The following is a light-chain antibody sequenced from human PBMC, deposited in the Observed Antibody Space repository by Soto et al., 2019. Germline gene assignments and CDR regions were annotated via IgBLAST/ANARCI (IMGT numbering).Light chain of an antibody. J-gene: IGKJ4*01. CDR2: GAS. V-gene: IGKV3-15*01. CDR1: EIVSNS. CDR3: QHYANWPLT. Sequence: ETVLTQSPATLSLSPGERATLSCRASEIVSNSLAWYQHKPGQATRLLIYGASTRATGVPARFSGSASGTEFTLTITSLQSEDFAVYYCQHYANWPLTFGGGTKVESK.